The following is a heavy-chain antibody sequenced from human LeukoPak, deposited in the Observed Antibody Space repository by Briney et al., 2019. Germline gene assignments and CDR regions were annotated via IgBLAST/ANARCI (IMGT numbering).Heavy chain of an antibody. V-gene: IGHV3-23*01. D-gene: IGHD6-19*01. Sequence: GGSLRLSCATSGFTFSNYAMSWVRQAPGKGLEWVSAISGSGGSTYYADSVKGRFTISRDNSKNMVYLQMNSLRAEDTAVYFCARTREQWQVLDYWGQGTLVTVSS. CDR3: ARTREQWQVLDY. CDR1: GFTFSNYA. CDR2: ISGSGGST. J-gene: IGHJ4*02.